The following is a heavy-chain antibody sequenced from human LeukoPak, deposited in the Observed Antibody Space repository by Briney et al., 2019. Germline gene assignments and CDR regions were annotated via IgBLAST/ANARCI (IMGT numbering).Heavy chain of an antibody. CDR1: GFTFSTYV. CDR3: AKDWKNYYGSGSYVEY. J-gene: IGHJ4*02. CDR2: LSGSGGPT. V-gene: IGHV3-23*01. Sequence: PGGSLRLSCAASGFTFSTYVMSWVRQAPGKGLEWVSTLSGSGGPTYYADSVKGRFTISRDNSKNTLYLQMNSLRAEDTAFYYCAKDWKNYYGSGSYVEYWGQGTLVTVSS. D-gene: IGHD3-10*01.